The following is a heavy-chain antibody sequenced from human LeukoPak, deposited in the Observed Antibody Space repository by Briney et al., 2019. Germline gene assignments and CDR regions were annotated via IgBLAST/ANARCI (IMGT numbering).Heavy chain of an antibody. Sequence: ASVKVSCKASGYTFTSYGISWVRQAPGRGLEWMGWISTYNAITNYGQKLQGRVTMTTDTSTSTSYMELRSLRSDDTAVYYCARDRGYVSASPCDYWGQGTLVTVSS. CDR2: ISTYNAIT. CDR3: ARDRGYVSASPCDY. CDR1: GYTFTSYG. J-gene: IGHJ4*02. D-gene: IGHD5-12*01. V-gene: IGHV1-18*01.